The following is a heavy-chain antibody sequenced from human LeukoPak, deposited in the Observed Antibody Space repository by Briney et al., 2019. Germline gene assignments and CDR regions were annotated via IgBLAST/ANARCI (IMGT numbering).Heavy chain of an antibody. CDR3: ARDGITMVRGVIPSFFDY. CDR1: GFTFSSYG. J-gene: IGHJ4*02. D-gene: IGHD3-10*01. CDR2: IWYDGRNK. Sequence: GGSLRLSCAASGFTFSSYGMHWVRQAPGKGLEWVAVIWYDGRNKYYADSVKGRFTISRDNSKNTLYLQMNSLRAEDTAVYYCARDGITMVRGVIPSFFDYWGQGTLVTVSS. V-gene: IGHV3-33*01.